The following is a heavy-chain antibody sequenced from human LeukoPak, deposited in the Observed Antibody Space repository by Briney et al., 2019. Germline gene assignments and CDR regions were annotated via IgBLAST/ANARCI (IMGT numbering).Heavy chain of an antibody. V-gene: IGHV3-33*01. CDR1: GFTFSSYG. CDR2: IWYDGSNK. D-gene: IGHD3-16*02. CDR3: ARDRYDYVWGSYRYTGYFDY. Sequence: PGGSLRLSCAASGFTFSSYGMHWVRQAPGKGLEWVAVIWYDGSNKYYADSVKGRFTISRDNSKNTLYLQMNSLRAEGTAVYYCARDRYDYVWGSYRYTGYFDYWGQGTLVTVSS. J-gene: IGHJ4*02.